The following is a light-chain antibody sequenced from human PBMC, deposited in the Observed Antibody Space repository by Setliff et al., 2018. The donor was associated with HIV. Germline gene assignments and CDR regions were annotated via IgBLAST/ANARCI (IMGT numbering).Light chain of an antibody. Sequence: QSVLTQPPSVSGAPGQRVTISCTGSSSNIGAYYDVHWYQQLPGTAPRLLIFANNNRPSGVPDRFSGSKSGTSASLAITGLQAEDEADYYCQSYDGRLSGYVFGTGTKVTV. J-gene: IGLJ1*01. CDR1: SSNIGAYYD. V-gene: IGLV1-40*01. CDR3: QSYDGRLSGYV. CDR2: ANN.